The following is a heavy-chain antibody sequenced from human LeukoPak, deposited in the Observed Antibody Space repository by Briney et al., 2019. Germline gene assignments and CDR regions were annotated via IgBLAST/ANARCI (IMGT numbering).Heavy chain of an antibody. V-gene: IGHV3-21*01. CDR2: ISSSSSYI. D-gene: IGHD5-18*01. Sequence: PGGSLRLSCAASGFTFSSYSMNWVRQAPGKGLEWVSSISSSSSYIYYADSVKGRFTISRDNAKNSLYLQMNSLRAEDTAVYYCARDRGSGDTALSHYYYGMDVWGQGTTLTVSS. CDR1: GFTFSSYS. CDR3: ARDRGSGDTALSHYYYGMDV. J-gene: IGHJ6*02.